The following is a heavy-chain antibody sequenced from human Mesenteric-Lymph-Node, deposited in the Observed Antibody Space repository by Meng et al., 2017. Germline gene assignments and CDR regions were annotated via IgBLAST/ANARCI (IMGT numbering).Heavy chain of an antibody. Sequence: GESLKISCAASGFTFSDYYMSWIRQAPGKGLEWVSYISSSGSTIYYADSVKGRFTISRDNAKNSLYLQMNSLRAEDTAVYYCARDSGYYEYYFDYWGQGTLVTVSS. V-gene: IGHV3-11*04. J-gene: IGHJ4*02. D-gene: IGHD3-22*01. CDR3: ARDSGYYEYYFDY. CDR1: GFTFSDYY. CDR2: ISSSGSTI.